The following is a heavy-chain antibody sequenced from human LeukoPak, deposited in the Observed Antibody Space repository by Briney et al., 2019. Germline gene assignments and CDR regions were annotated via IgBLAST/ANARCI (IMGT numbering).Heavy chain of an antibody. V-gene: IGHV3-30*04. Sequence: PGGSLRLSCAASGFTFSIYAMHWVRQAPGKGLEWVAAISYDGSNRYYADSVKGRFTISRDNSKNTLYLQMNSLRTEDTAVYYCASEIAAAGSFDYWGQGTLVTVSS. CDR1: GFTFSIYA. CDR3: ASEIAAAGSFDY. CDR2: ISYDGSNR. J-gene: IGHJ4*02. D-gene: IGHD6-13*01.